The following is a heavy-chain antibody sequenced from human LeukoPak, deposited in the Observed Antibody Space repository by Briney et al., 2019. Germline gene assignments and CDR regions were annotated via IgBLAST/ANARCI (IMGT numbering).Heavy chain of an antibody. CDR1: GYTFTGYY. Sequence: ASVKVSCKASGYTFTGYYMHWVRQAPGQGLEWMGWINPNSGGTNYAQKFQGGVTMTRDTSISTAYMELSRLRSDDTAVYYCARGFGYYCSSTSCYSRYFQHWGQGTLVTVSS. D-gene: IGHD2-2*01. J-gene: IGHJ1*01. CDR2: INPNSGGT. V-gene: IGHV1-2*02. CDR3: ARGFGYYCSSTSCYSRYFQH.